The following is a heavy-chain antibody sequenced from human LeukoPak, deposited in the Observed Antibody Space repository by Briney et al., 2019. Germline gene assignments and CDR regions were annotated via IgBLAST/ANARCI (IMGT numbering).Heavy chain of an antibody. CDR1: GYTFTDYY. J-gene: IGHJ3*02. CDR2: INPNSGGT. CDR3: ARGISDEVAGAFDI. D-gene: IGHD2-15*01. Sequence: ASVKVSCKASGYTFTDYYMYWVRQAPGQGLEWMGWINPNSGGTNYAQKFQGRVTMTRDTSISTAYMELSRLRSDDTALYYCARGISDEVAGAFDIWGQGTMVTVSS. V-gene: IGHV1-2*02.